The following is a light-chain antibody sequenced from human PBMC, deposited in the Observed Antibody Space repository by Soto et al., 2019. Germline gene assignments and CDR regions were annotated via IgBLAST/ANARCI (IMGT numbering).Light chain of an antibody. CDR3: QQYYNWPQT. CDR2: GAA. Sequence: EIVMTHSPATLTVSPGERATLSCRASQSVSSSLAWYQQKSGQAPRLVIYGAATRATGIPARFSGSGSGTEFTLIISSLQSEDFAVYYCQQYYNWPQTFGQGTKV. J-gene: IGKJ1*01. V-gene: IGKV3-15*01. CDR1: QSVSSS.